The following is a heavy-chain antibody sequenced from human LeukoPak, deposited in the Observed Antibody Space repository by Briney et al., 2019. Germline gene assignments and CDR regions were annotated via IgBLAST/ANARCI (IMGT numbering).Heavy chain of an antibody. J-gene: IGHJ4*02. CDR3: ATSRYYYDSSGYKNIDY. CDR2: FDPEDDET. D-gene: IGHD3-22*01. Sequence: RASVKVSCKVSGYTLTELSMHWVRQAPGKGLEWMGGFDPEDDETIYAQKFQGRVTMTEDTSTDTAYMELSSLRSDDTAVYYCATSRYYYDSSGYKNIDYWGQGTLVTVSS. CDR1: GYTLTELS. V-gene: IGHV1-24*01.